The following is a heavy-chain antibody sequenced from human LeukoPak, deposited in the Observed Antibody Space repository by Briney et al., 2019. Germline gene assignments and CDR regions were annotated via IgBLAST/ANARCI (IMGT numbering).Heavy chain of an antibody. CDR1: GGSINNSY. CDR3: ARVPSNSGFWFDP. CDR2: VYYSGNT. D-gene: IGHD4-11*01. Sequence: SETLSLTCTVSGGSINNSYWSWLRQPPGRGLEWIGYVYYSGNTNYNPSLKTRVTISVDTSKSQFSLKVDSVTAADTAVYFCARVPSNSGFWFDPWGQGVLVTVSS. J-gene: IGHJ5*02. V-gene: IGHV4-59*01.